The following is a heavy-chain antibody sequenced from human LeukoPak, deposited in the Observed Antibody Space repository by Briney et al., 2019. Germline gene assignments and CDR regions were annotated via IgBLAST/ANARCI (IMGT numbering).Heavy chain of an antibody. Sequence: GASLQISCQASGSSFTTHWIGWVRQLPGEGLEWMGIIFPDDSDTRYMPSFQGQVTISVDKSISTAYLQWSRLRASDSAMYYCARRLPADYGDYVDAFDIWGQGAMVTVS. J-gene: IGHJ3*02. CDR3: ARRLPADYGDYVDAFDI. CDR2: IFPDDSDT. CDR1: GSSFTTHW. D-gene: IGHD4-17*01. V-gene: IGHV5-51*01.